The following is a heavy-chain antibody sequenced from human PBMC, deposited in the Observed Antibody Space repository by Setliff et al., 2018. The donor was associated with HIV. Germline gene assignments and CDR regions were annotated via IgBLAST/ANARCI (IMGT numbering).Heavy chain of an antibody. CDR3: ARLPTTAVYYFDF. V-gene: IGHV4-34*01. CDR2: ISHNGGF. Sequence: TSETLSLTCAVYGASLSPYFWHWIRQSPGKGLEWIGEISHNGGFNYSPSLESRLTMSVDTPRNQVSLNLSAVTAADTAVYYCARLPTTAVYYFDFWGQGTLVTVSS. CDR1: GASLSPYF. D-gene: IGHD1-1*01. J-gene: IGHJ4*02.